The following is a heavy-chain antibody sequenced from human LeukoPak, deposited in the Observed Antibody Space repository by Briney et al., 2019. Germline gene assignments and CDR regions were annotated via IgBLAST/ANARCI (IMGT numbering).Heavy chain of an antibody. J-gene: IGHJ6*02. CDR3: AKAQSEAGYCSGGSCYHLPGYGMDV. CDR2: ISYDGSNK. D-gene: IGHD2-15*01. V-gene: IGHV3-30*18. CDR1: GFTFSSYG. Sequence: PGGSLRLSCAASGFTFSSYGMHWVRQAPGKGLEWVAVISYDGSNKYYADSVKGRFTISRDNSKNTLYLQMNSLRAEDTAVYYCAKAQSEAGYCSGGSCYHLPGYGMDVWGQGTTVTVSS.